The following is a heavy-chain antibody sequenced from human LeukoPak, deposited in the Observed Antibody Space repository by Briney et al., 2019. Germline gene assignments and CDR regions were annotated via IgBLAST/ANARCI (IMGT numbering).Heavy chain of an antibody. V-gene: IGHV1-69*13. Sequence: SVKVSCKASGGTFSSYAISWVRQAPGQGLEWMGGIIPIFGTANYARKFQGRVTITADESTSTAYMELSSLRSEDTAVYYCARSNCSSTSCPLLDVWGQGTTVTVSS. CDR1: GGTFSSYA. J-gene: IGHJ6*02. D-gene: IGHD2-2*01. CDR2: IIPIFGTA. CDR3: ARSNCSSTSCPLLDV.